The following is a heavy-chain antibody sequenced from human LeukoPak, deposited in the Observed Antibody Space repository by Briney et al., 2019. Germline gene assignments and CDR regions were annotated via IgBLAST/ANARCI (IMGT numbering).Heavy chain of an antibody. V-gene: IGHV3-23*01. CDR3: AKDRYCSGGSCYSGFDY. Sequence: GGSLRLSCAASGFTFSSYAMSWVRQAPGKGLEWVSAISGCGSSTYYADSVKGRFTISRDNSKNTLYLQMNSLRAEDTAVYYCAKDRYCSGGSCYSGFDYWGQGTLVTVSS. CDR1: GFTFSSYA. J-gene: IGHJ4*02. CDR2: ISGCGSST. D-gene: IGHD2-15*01.